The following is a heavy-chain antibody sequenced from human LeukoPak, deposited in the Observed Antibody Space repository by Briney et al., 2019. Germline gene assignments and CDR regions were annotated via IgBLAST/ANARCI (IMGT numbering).Heavy chain of an antibody. CDR1: GYTFTRYY. CDR2: INPNSGGT. CDR3: ARERRRYGENYYYYMDV. D-gene: IGHD4-17*01. V-gene: IGHV1-2*02. Sequence: VASVNDSCMASGYTFTRYYMHWVRQAPGQGREWMGWINPNSGGTNYAQKIQSRDTMTRDTYISTAYMELSRLRSDDTAVYYCARERRRYGENYYYYMDVWGKGTTVTISS. J-gene: IGHJ6*03.